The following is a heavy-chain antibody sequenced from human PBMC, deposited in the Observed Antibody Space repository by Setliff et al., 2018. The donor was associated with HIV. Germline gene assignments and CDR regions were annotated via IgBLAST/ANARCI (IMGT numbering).Heavy chain of an antibody. V-gene: IGHV3-23*01. D-gene: IGHD3-10*01. CDR2: LSGAGGST. Sequence: GGSLRLSCAASGFTFSTYAMSWVRQAPGKGLEWVSALSGAGGSTYYADSVKGRFTISRGNYKNTLYLQMNSLRAEDTAVYYCAKAVGLQWFGGYFDHWGQGTPVTVSS. CDR3: AKAVGLQWFGGYFDH. J-gene: IGHJ4*02. CDR1: GFTFSTYA.